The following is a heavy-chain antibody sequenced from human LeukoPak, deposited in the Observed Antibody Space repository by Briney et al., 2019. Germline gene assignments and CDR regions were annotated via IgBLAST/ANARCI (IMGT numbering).Heavy chain of an antibody. V-gene: IGHV3-48*03. CDR2: ISSGSTI. J-gene: IGHJ3*02. Sequence: QPGGSLRLSCAASRFTFTSYEMNWVRQAPGKGLEWVSYISSGSTIYYADSVKGRFTISRDNAKNSLYLQMNSLRAEDTAVYYCARNRYGLSYDAFDIWGQGTMVTVSS. CDR1: RFTFTSYE. CDR3: ARNRYGLSYDAFDI. D-gene: IGHD3-10*01.